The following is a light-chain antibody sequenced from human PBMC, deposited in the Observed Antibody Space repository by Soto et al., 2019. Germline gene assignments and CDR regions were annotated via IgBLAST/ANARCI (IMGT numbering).Light chain of an antibody. V-gene: IGKV3D-20*02. CDR3: QQRSNWPPFT. CDR2: AVS. CDR1: QSVSSSS. Sequence: DIVLTQSPGTLSLSPGQRATLSCRASQSVSSSSVAWYRQRPGQAPRLLIYAVSSRAIDTPDRFSGSGSGTDFTLTISRLEPEDFAVYYCQQRSNWPPFTFGPGTKVDIK. J-gene: IGKJ3*01.